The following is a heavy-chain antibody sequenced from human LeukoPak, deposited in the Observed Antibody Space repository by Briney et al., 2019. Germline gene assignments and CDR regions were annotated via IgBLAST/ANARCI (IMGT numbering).Heavy chain of an antibody. D-gene: IGHD1-26*01. CDR2: INSDGSST. CDR3: ARAPVGSYYHSAHFDY. CDR1: GFTFSSYW. J-gene: IGHJ4*02. V-gene: IGHV3-74*01. Sequence: PGGSLRLSCAASGFTFSSYWMHWVRQAPGKGLVWVSRINSDGSSTSYADSVKGRFTISRDNAKNTLYLQMNSLRAEDTAVYYCARAPVGSYYHSAHFDYWGQGTLVTVSS.